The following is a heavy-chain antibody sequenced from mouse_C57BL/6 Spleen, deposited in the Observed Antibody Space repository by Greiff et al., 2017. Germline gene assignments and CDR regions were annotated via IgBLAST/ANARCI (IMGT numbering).Heavy chain of an antibody. V-gene: IGHV5-9*01. CDR1: GFTFSSYT. J-gene: IGHJ2*01. D-gene: IGHD1-1*01. Sequence: EVMLVESGGGLVKPGGSLKLSCAASGFTFSSYTMSWVRQTPEKRLEWVATISGGGGNTYYPDSVKGRFTISRDNAKNTLYLQMSSLRSEDTALYYCARHEGSSYFDYWGQGTTLTVPS. CDR2: ISGGGGNT. CDR3: ARHEGSSYFDY.